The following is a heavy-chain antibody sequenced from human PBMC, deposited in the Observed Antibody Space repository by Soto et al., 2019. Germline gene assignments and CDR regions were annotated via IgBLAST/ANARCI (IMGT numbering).Heavy chain of an antibody. D-gene: IGHD5-12*01. J-gene: IGHJ6*03. CDR2: INSDGSST. Sequence: GGSLRLSCAASGFTFSSYWMHWVRQAPGKGLVWVSRINSDGSSTSYADSVKGRFTISRDNAKNTLYLQMNSLRAEDTAVYYCARAIYVATIKDYYYYMDVWGKGTTVTVSS. CDR3: ARAIYVATIKDYYYYMDV. V-gene: IGHV3-74*01. CDR1: GFTFSSYW.